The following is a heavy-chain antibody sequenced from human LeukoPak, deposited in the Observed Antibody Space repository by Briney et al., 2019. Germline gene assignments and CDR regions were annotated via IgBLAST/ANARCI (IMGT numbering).Heavy chain of an antibody. CDR1: GYTFTGYY. D-gene: IGHD4-23*01. V-gene: IGHV1-2*02. CDR3: ARYSNSLKNFDY. Sequence: ASVKVSSKASGYTFTGYYMHWVRQAPGQGLEWMGWINPNSGGTNYAQKFQGRVTMTRDTSISTAYMELSRLRSDDTAVYYCARYSNSLKNFDYWGQGTLVTVSS. J-gene: IGHJ4*02. CDR2: INPNSGGT.